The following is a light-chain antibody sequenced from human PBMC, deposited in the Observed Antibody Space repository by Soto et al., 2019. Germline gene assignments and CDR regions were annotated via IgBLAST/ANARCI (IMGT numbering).Light chain of an antibody. Sequence: QSLLTQPHSLSGSPGQSVTISCTGTISVVGSYDSVSWYQQHPGTVPKLVIYNVNIRPSGVPDRFSGSKSGDTASLTISGLQAEDEADCYCCSYRGSDANVFGTGTKVNVL. CDR1: ISVVGSYDS. CDR3: CSYRGSDANV. V-gene: IGLV2-11*01. CDR2: NVN. J-gene: IGLJ1*01.